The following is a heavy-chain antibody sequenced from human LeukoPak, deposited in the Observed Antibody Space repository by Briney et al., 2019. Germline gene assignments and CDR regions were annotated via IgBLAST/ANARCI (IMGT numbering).Heavy chain of an antibody. CDR1: GYSFTSYY. J-gene: IGHJ4*02. D-gene: IGHD3-3*01. CDR2: INPSDSST. V-gene: IGHV1-46*01. Sequence: GASVKVSCKASGYSFTSYYMHWVRQAPGQGLEWMGIINPSDSSTSYAQKFQGRVTMTRDTSTSTVYMELSSLRSEDTAVYYCARAWSGSLLAGWGQGTLVTVSS. CDR3: ARAWSGSLLAG.